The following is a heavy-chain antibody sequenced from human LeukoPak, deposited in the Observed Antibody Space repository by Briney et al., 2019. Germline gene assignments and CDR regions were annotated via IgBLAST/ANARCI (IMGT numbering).Heavy chain of an antibody. CDR1: GGSISTSSYY. J-gene: IGHJ4*02. V-gene: IGHV4-39*07. D-gene: IGHD3-10*01. Sequence: PSETLSLTCTVSGGSISTSSYYWGWVRQPPGKGLEWIGNIFYSGSTYYSPSLKSRVTISLDTSRNQFSLQLNSVTPEDTAVYYCARVGELFHFDYWGQGTLVTVSS. CDR2: IFYSGST. CDR3: ARVGELFHFDY.